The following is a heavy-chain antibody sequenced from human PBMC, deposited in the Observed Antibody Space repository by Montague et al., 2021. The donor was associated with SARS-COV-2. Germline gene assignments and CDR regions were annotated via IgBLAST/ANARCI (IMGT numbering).Heavy chain of an antibody. CDR2: IFHTGRA. V-gene: IGHV4-31*03. Sequence: TLSLTCTVSGTSIRSGGYYWTWIRQHPGKGLEWIGYIFHTGRAYYNPSLETRVNISVDTSNSLFSLRLSSVTAADTAMYFCARVRLFYYLDCWGQGTLVTVSS. CDR1: GTSIRSGGYY. D-gene: IGHD2/OR15-2a*01. J-gene: IGHJ4*02. CDR3: ARVRLFYYLDC.